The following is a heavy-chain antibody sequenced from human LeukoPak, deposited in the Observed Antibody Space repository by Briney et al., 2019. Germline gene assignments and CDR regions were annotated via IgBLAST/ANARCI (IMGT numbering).Heavy chain of an antibody. J-gene: IGHJ2*01. CDR3: AKIGVSGQWYFDL. V-gene: IGHV3-21*01. CDR1: ESTFSSFP. Sequence: GGSLSLSCTASESTFSSFPMSWVRQAPGRGLEWISSISSSVSLIYYPDSLKGRFTVSRDNANNSLYVQMNSLRAEDTALYYCAKIGVSGQWYFDLWGRGTLVTVSS. CDR2: ISSSVSLI. D-gene: IGHD5/OR15-5a*01.